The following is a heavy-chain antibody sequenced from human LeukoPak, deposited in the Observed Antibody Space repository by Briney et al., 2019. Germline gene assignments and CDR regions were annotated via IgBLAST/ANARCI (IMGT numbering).Heavy chain of an antibody. CDR3: AREGYYDSSGYLGVFDY. D-gene: IGHD3-22*01. J-gene: IGHJ4*02. CDR2: IKQDGSEK. CDR1: GFTFSSNW. Sequence: GGSLRLSCVASGFTFSSNWMSWVRQAPGKGLQWVANIKQDGSEKYYVDSVKGRFTISRDNAKNSLYLQMNSLRAEDTAVYYCAREGYYDSSGYLGVFDYWGQGTLVTVSS. V-gene: IGHV3-7*01.